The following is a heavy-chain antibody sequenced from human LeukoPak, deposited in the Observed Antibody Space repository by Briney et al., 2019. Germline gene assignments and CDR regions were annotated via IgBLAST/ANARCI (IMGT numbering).Heavy chain of an antibody. CDR1: GFTFSSYS. J-gene: IGHJ4*02. V-gene: IGHV3-21*01. CDR2: ISSSSSYI. D-gene: IGHD3-9*01. Sequence: GGSLRLSCAASGFTFSSYSMNWVRQAPGKGLEWVSSISSSSSYIYYADSVKGRFTISRDNAKNSLYLQMNSLRAEDTAVYYCARHVLVLRYFDWLPISRYSGELDYWGQGTLVTVSS. CDR3: ARHVLVLRYFDWLPISRYSGELDY.